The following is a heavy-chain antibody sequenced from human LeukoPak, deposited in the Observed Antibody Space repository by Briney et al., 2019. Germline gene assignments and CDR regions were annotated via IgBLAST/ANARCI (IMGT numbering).Heavy chain of an antibody. CDR1: GFTFSSYG. CDR3: ARGVNYYDFWSGTPNFDY. J-gene: IGHJ4*02. V-gene: IGHV3-30*03. CDR2: ISYDGSNK. Sequence: GGSLRLSCAASGFTFSSYGMHWVRQAPGKGLEWVAVISYDGSNKYYADSVKGRFTISRDNSKNTLYLQMNSLRAVDTAVYYCARGVNYYDFWSGTPNFDYWGQGTLVTVSS. D-gene: IGHD3-3*01.